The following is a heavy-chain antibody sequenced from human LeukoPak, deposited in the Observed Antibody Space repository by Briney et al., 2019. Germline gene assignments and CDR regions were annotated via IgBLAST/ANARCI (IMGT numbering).Heavy chain of an antibody. Sequence: GGSLRLSCAASGFTFSSGMHWVRQAPGKGLEWVAVISYDGNHKYYGDSVKGRFTISRDNSGNTLYLQMDSLKTEDTAVYYCAKGELHFNTCSFDYWGQGTLVTVSS. CDR3: AKGELHFNTCSFDY. J-gene: IGHJ4*02. V-gene: IGHV3-30*18. D-gene: IGHD1-26*01. CDR1: GFTFSSG. CDR2: ISYDGNHK.